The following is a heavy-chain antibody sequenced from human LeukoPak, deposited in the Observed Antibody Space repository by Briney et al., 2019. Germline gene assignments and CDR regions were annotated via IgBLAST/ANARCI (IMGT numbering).Heavy chain of an antibody. CDR3: ARGLPPVMRYYFDY. J-gene: IGHJ4*02. CDR2: MWYDGSNK. CDR1: GFTFNSCG. V-gene: IGHV3-33*01. Sequence: PGGCLRLSCAASGFTFNSCGMHWVRQAPGKGLEWVAVMWYDGSNKYYADSVKGRFTISRDDSKNTLYLQMNSLRAEDTAMYYCARGLPPVMRYYFDYWGQGTLVTVSS. D-gene: IGHD4-11*01.